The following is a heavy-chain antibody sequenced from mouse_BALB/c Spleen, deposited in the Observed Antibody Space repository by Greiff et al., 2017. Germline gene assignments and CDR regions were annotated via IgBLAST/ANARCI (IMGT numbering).Heavy chain of an antibody. CDR1: GFTFSSFG. V-gene: IGHV5-17*02. CDR2: ISSGSSTI. Sequence: EVKLQESGGGLVQPGGSRKLSCAASGFTFSSFGMHWVRQAPEKGLEWVAYISSGSSTIYYADTVKGRFTISRDNPKNTLFLQMTSLRSEDTAMYYCARSYRYDGGVFDYWGQGTTLTVSS. J-gene: IGHJ2*01. CDR3: ARSYRYDGGVFDY. D-gene: IGHD2-14*01.